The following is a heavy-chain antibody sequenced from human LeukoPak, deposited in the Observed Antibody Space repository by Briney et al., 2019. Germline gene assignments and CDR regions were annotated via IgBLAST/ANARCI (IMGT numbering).Heavy chain of an antibody. CDR3: ARQDVVVITAATYYYGMDV. Sequence: SETLSLTCTVSGGSISSYYWNWIRQPPGKGLEWIGYIYYSGSTNYNPSLKSRVTMSVDTSKNQFSLKLSSVTAADTAVYYCARQDVVVITAATYYYGMDVWGQGTTVTVSS. CDR1: GGSISSYY. J-gene: IGHJ6*02. V-gene: IGHV4-59*08. D-gene: IGHD2-2*01. CDR2: IYYSGST.